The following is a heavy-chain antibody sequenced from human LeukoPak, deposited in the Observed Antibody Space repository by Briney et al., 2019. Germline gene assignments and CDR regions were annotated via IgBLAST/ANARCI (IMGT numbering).Heavy chain of an antibody. D-gene: IGHD4-23*01. J-gene: IGHJ4*02. V-gene: IGHV1-2*02. Sequence: ASVKVSCKASGYTFTGYYMHWVRQAPGQGLEWMGWINPNSGGTNYVQKFQGRVTMTRDTSISTAYMELSRLRSDDTAVYYCASLTDYGGNAYFDYWGQGTLVTVSS. CDR3: ASLTDYGGNAYFDY. CDR1: GYTFTGYY. CDR2: INPNSGGT.